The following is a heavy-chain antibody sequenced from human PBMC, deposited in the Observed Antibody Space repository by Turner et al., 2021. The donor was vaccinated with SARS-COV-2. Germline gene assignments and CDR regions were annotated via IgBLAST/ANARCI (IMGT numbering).Heavy chain of an antibody. CDR2: IKTDGSSK. J-gene: IGHJ5*01. D-gene: IGHD1-1*01. CDR3: VRHGSWNFDS. CDR1: GFTFSDYW. Sequence: EVQLVESGGGFVQSGGSLRLSCAGSGFTFSDYWMGWVRKATGKGLEWVANIKTDGSSKYYVDSVKDRFTTSRDNAKNSLYMQMYSLRAEDTAVYYCVRHGSWNFDSWGQGTLVTVSS. V-gene: IGHV3-7*01.